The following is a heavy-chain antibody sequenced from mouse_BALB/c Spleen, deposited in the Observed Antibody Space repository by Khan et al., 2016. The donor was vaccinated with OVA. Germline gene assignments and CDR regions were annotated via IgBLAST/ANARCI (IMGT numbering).Heavy chain of an antibody. J-gene: IGHJ4*01. D-gene: IGHD2-3*01. CDR3: ARDGSRYNYAMDY. Sequence: EVQLQESGPGLVKPSQSLSLTCTVTGYSITSDYAWNWIRQLPGNKLEWMGYISHSGSTNYNPSLKSRISITRDTSKNQFFLQLNSVTTEDTATYYCARDGSRYNYAMDYWGQGTSVTVSS. CDR1: GYSITSDYA. V-gene: IGHV3-2*02. CDR2: ISHSGST.